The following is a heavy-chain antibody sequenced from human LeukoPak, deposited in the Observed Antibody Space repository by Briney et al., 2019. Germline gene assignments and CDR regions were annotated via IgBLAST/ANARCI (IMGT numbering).Heavy chain of an antibody. J-gene: IGHJ4*02. V-gene: IGHV4-34*01. CDR2: INHSGST. CDR1: GGSFSGYY. D-gene: IGHD6-19*01. Sequence: SETLSLTCAVYGGSFSGYYWSWIRQPPGKGLEWIGEINHSGSTNYNPSLKSRVTISVDTSKNQFSLQLSSVTPEDTAVYYCARGDAALAGTVFDYWGQGTLVTVSS. CDR3: ARGDAALAGTVFDY.